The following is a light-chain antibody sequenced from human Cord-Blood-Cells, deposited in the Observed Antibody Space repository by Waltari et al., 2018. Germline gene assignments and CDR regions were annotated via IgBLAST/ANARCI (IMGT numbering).Light chain of an antibody. J-gene: IGKJ4*01. CDR2: DAS. CDR3: QQRSNWPPSLT. Sequence: EIVLSQSPATLSLSTGERATLSCRDSQSVSSYLAWYQQKPGQATRLLISDASNRATGIPARFSGSGSGTDFTLTISSLEPEDFAVYYCQQRSNWPPSLTFGGGTKVEIK. V-gene: IGKV3-11*01. CDR1: QSVSSY.